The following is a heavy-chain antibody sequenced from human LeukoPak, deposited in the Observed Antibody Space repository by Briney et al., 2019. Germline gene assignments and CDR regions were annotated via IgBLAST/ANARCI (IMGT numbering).Heavy chain of an antibody. Sequence: ASVKVSCKASDYTFTNYGVSWVRQAPGQGLEWMGWISAYNGKTYYAQKFQGRVTVTTDTSTSTAYMELRSLRSDDTAVYYCARDSSSWSEYFDYWGQGTLVTVSS. D-gene: IGHD6-13*01. CDR2: ISAYNGKT. J-gene: IGHJ4*02. CDR1: DYTFTNYG. V-gene: IGHV1-18*01. CDR3: ARDSSSWSEYFDY.